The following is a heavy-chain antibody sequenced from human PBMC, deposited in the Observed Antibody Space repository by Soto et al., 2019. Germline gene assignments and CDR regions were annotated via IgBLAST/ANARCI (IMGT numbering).Heavy chain of an antibody. CDR3: AKEGSGYSGCDFDY. D-gene: IGHD5-12*01. CDR2: ISGSGGST. Sequence: PGGSLRLSCAASGFTFSSYGMHWVRQAPGKGLEWVSAISGSGGSTYYADSVKGRFTISRDNSKNTLYLQMNSLRAEDTAVYYCAKEGSGYSGCDFDYWGQGTLVTVSS. J-gene: IGHJ4*02. V-gene: IGHV3-23*01. CDR1: GFTFSSYG.